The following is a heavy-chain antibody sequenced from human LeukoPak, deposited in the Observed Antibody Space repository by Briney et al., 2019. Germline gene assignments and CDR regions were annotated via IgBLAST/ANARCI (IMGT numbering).Heavy chain of an antibody. CDR3: ARFAVHRRIRVAGQFGLDY. CDR1: GYIFTSYN. D-gene: IGHD6-19*01. CDR2: INPSGGST. V-gene: IGHV1-46*01. Sequence: GASVKVSCKASGYIFTSYNIYWVRQAPRQGLEWMGIINPSGGSTNYAQKFKGRVTMTRDTSTSTVYMELSSLRSEDTAVYYCARFAVHRRIRVAGQFGLDYWGQGTLVSLSS. J-gene: IGHJ4*02.